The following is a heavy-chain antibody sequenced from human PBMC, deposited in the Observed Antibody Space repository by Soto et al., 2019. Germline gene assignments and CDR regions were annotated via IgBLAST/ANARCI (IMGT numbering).Heavy chain of an antibody. Sequence: QVQLVESGGGVVQPGRSLRLSCAASGFTFSSYGMHWVRQAPGKGLEWVAVIWYDGSNKYYADSVKGRFTISRDNSKNTLYLQMNSLRAEDTAVYYCARAKAYYYYYGMDVWGQGTTVTVSS. CDR3: ARAKAYYYYYGMDV. CDR1: GFTFSSYG. V-gene: IGHV3-33*01. CDR2: IWYDGSNK. J-gene: IGHJ6*02.